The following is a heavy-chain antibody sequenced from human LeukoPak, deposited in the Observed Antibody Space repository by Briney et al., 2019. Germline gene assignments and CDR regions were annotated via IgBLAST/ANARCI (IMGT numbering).Heavy chain of an antibody. Sequence: GGSLRLSCAASGFTFSSYAMHWVRQAPGKGLEWVAVISYDGSNKYYADSVKGRFTISRDNSKNTLYLQMNSLRAEDTAVYYCAIGHSVIVATSYFDYWGREPWSPSPQ. J-gene: IGHJ4*02. V-gene: IGHV3-30*04. CDR2: ISYDGSNK. CDR1: GFTFSSYA. CDR3: AIGHSVIVATSYFDY. D-gene: IGHD5-12*01.